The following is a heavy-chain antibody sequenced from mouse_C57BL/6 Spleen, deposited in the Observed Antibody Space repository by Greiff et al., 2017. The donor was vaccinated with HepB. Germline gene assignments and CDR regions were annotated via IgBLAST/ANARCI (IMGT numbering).Heavy chain of an antibody. Sequence: EVMLVESEGGLVQPGSSMKLSCTASGFTFSDYYMAWVRQVPEKGLEWVANINYDGSSTYYLDSLKSRFIISRDNAKNILYLQMSSLKSEDTATYYCARTGGDVDFDYWGQGTTLTVSS. CDR2: INYDGSST. CDR3: ARTGGDVDFDY. V-gene: IGHV5-16*01. J-gene: IGHJ2*01. CDR1: GFTFSDYY. D-gene: IGHD3-3*01.